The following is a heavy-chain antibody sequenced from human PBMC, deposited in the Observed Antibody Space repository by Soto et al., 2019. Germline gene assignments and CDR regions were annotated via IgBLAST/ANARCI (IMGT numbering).Heavy chain of an antibody. V-gene: IGHV3-23*01. CDR1: GFTFSIYA. Sequence: VQLLESGGGLVQPGGSLRLSCAASGFTFSIYAMSWVRQAPGKGLEWVSAISGSGGSTYYADSVKGRFTISRDNSKNTLYLQMNSLRAEDTAVYYYRITMVRSFDYWGQGTLVNVPS. CDR3: RITMVRSFDY. J-gene: IGHJ4*02. D-gene: IGHD3-10*01. CDR2: ISGSGGST.